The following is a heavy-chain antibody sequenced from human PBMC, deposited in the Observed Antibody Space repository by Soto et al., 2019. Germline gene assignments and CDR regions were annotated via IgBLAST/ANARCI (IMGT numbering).Heavy chain of an antibody. CDR2: IYYSGST. J-gene: IGHJ4*02. D-gene: IGHD3-22*01. CDR1: GGSISSGGYY. V-gene: IGHV4-31*03. CDR3: AGRIVGYYQD. Sequence: PSETLSLTCTVSGGSISSGGYYWSWIRQHPGKGLEWIGYIYYSGSTYYNPSLKSRVTISVDTSKNQFSLKLSSVTDADTAVYFCAGRIVGYYQDWGQGTLVTVSS.